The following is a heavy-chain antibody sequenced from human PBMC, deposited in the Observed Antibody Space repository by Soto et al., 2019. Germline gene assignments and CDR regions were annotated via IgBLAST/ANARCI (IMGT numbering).Heavy chain of an antibody. V-gene: IGHV3-30*18. Sequence: QVQLVESGGGVVQPGRSLRLSCAASGFTFSSYGMHWVRQAPGKGLEWVAVISHDGSNKYYADSVKGRFTISRDNSKNTLYVEMNSLRAEDTAVYYCAKGNYGSGIFRPPHHYYYMDVWGTGTTVTVSS. J-gene: IGHJ6*03. D-gene: IGHD3-10*01. CDR2: ISHDGSNK. CDR3: AKGNYGSGIFRPPHHYYYMDV. CDR1: GFTFSSYG.